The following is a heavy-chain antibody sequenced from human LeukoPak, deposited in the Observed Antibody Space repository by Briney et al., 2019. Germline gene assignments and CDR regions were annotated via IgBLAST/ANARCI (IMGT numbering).Heavy chain of an antibody. CDR2: INGDETST. J-gene: IGHJ3*02. CDR1: GFIFRRYW. D-gene: IGHD3-22*01. V-gene: IGHV3-74*01. CDR3: ASLTHYDSRSFAFDI. Sequence: GGSLRLSCAASGFIFRRYWIYWVRHAPGKGLVWVSHINGDETSTNYADFVKGRFTISRDNAKNTLYLQMNSLRAEDSALYYCASLTHYDSRSFAFDIWGQGTMVTVSS.